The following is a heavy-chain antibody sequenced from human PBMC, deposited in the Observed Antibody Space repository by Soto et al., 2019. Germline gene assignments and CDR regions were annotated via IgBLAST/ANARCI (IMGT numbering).Heavy chain of an antibody. V-gene: IGHV3-30-3*01. Sequence: HVQLVESGGGVVQPGRSLRLSCAASGFTFSSYGIHWVRQAPGNGLEWVAVISYYGSDTDYADSVRGRFTISRDNSNNTMYLQMHSLRAEDTAVYYCARQFLPCVTPGSSAFDIWGQGTMVTVSS. CDR2: ISYYGSDT. CDR3: ARQFLPCVTPGSSAFDI. CDR1: GFTFSSYG. J-gene: IGHJ3*02. D-gene: IGHD4-4*01.